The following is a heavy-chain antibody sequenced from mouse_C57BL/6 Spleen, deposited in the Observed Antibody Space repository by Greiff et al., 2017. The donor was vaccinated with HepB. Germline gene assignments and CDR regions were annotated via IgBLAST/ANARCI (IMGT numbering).Heavy chain of an antibody. CDR1: GYTFTDYA. CDR3: ARGEYGSSYAMYD. D-gene: IGHD1-1*01. Sequence: VKLQQSGPELVRPGVSVKISCKGSGYTFTDYAMHWVKQSHAKSLEWIGVISTYYGDASYNQTFKDKATMTVNKSSNTAYMELAKLTSEDSAVNYCARGEYGSSYAMYDWGQGTSVTVSS. CDR2: ISTYYGDA. J-gene: IGHJ4*01. V-gene: IGHV1-67*01.